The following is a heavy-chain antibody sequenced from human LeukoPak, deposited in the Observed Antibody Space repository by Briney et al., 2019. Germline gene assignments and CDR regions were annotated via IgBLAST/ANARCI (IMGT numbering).Heavy chain of an antibody. CDR3: ARDLLYDSTDY. CDR1: GGSISSHY. V-gene: IGHV4-59*11. J-gene: IGHJ4*02. CDR2: IYYSGST. D-gene: IGHD3-22*01. Sequence: SETLSLTCTVSGGSISSHYWSWIRQPPGKGLEWIGYIYYSGSTNYNPSLKSRVTISVDTSKNQFSLKLSSVTAADTAVYYCARDLLYDSTDYWGQGTLVTVSS.